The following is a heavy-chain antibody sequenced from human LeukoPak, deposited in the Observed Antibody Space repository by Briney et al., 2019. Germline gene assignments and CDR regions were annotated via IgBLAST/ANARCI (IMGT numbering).Heavy chain of an antibody. CDR1: GFTFSSYG. Sequence: PGRSLRLSCAASGFTFSSYGMHWVRQAPGKGLEWVAVIWYDGSNKYYADSVKGRFTISRDNYKNTLYLQMNSLRAEDTAVYYCAKDAKVPYSNYVNWFDPWGQGTLVTVSS. CDR3: AKDAKVPYSNYVNWFDP. V-gene: IGHV3-33*06. J-gene: IGHJ5*02. D-gene: IGHD4-11*01. CDR2: IWYDGSNK.